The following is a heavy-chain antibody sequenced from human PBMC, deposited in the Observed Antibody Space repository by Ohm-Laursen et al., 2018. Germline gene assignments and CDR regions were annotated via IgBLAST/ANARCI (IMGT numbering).Heavy chain of an antibody. Sequence: ASVKVSCKASEYTFTSYYMHWVRQAPGQGFEWMGIINTGGGSTSHAQKFQGRLTMTRDTSTSTVYMELSSLRSEDTAMYYCARGQPIDFWGQGTLVTVSS. CDR3: ARGQPIDF. V-gene: IGHV1-46*01. CDR2: INTGGGST. J-gene: IGHJ4*02. CDR1: EYTFTSYY.